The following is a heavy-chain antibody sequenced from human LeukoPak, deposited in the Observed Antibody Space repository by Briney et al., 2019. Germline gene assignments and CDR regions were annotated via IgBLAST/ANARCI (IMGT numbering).Heavy chain of an antibody. CDR2: IYYSGST. Sequence: SETLSLTCAVYGGSFSGYYWSWIRQPPGKGLEWIGSIYYSGSTYYNPSLKSRVTISVDTSKNQFSLKLSSVTAADTAVYYCAREDRGYYYYMDVWGKGTTVTVSS. V-gene: IGHV4-34*01. CDR3: AREDRGYYYYMDV. CDR1: GGSFSGYY. J-gene: IGHJ6*03.